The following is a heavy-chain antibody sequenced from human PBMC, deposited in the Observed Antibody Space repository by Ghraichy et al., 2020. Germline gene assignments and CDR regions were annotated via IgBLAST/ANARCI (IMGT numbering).Heavy chain of an antibody. CDR3: ARESPHGILTGYYFYPSRNAFDI. CDR1: GGSISSGGYY. Sequence: SETLSLTCTVSGGSISSGGYYWSWIRQHPGKGLEWIGYIYYSGSTYYNPSLKSRVTISVDTSKNQFSLKLSSVTAADTAVYYCARESPHGILTGYYFYPSRNAFDIWGQGTMVTVSS. CDR2: IYYSGST. J-gene: IGHJ3*02. D-gene: IGHD3-9*01. V-gene: IGHV4-31*03.